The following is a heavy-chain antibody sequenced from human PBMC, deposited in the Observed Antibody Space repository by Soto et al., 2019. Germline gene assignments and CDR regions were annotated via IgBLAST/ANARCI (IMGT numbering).Heavy chain of an antibody. CDR1: GGSISSGGYY. CDR3: ARVSGPFDYGEEFDY. V-gene: IGHV4-31*03. Sequence: PSETLSLTCTVSGGSISSGGYYWSWIRQHPGKGLEWIGYIYYSGSTYYNPSLKSRVTISVDTSKNQFSLKLSSVTAADTAVYYCARVSGPFDYGEEFDYWGQGTLVTVSS. J-gene: IGHJ4*02. D-gene: IGHD4-17*01. CDR2: IYYSGST.